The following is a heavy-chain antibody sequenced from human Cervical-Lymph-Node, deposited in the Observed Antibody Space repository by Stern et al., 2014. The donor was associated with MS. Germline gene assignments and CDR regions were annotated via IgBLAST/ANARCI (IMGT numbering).Heavy chain of an antibody. V-gene: IGHV7-4-1*02. Sequence: QVQLVQSGSEVKKPGASVKVSCKASGYTFTRNAMNWVRQAPGQRLEWMGWINTNTGNATYAQGFPGRFVLSWDTSFSTAYLQISSLKADDTAIYYCARVKPAAILDYWGQGTLVAVSS. CDR3: ARVKPAAILDY. J-gene: IGHJ4*02. CDR2: INTNTGNA. CDR1: GYTFTRNA. D-gene: IGHD2-21*01.